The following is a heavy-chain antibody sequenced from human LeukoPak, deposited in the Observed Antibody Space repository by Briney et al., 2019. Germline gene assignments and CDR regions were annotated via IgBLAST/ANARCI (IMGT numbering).Heavy chain of an antibody. D-gene: IGHD3-22*01. CDR3: ARDQMPQGYDSSGYPDAFDI. Sequence: GGSLRLSCAASGFTFTNNFMSWVRQVPGKGLEWVANIKQDGSEKTYADSVRGRFTIFRDNAKNSLYLQMNSLRAEDTAVYYCARDQMPQGYDSSGYPDAFDIWGQGTMVTVSS. J-gene: IGHJ3*02. V-gene: IGHV3-7*01. CDR1: GFTFTNNF. CDR2: IKQDGSEK.